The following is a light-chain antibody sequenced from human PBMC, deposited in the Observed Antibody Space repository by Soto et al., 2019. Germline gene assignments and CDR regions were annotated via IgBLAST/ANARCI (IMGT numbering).Light chain of an antibody. CDR2: DAS. J-gene: IGKJ1*01. V-gene: IGKV1-39*01. Sequence: DIQLTQSPSSLSASVGDKVTITCRASQSIRSYLNWVQQKPGKAPKLLIYDASSLQTGVPSRFSGSGSGTDFSLTISSLQPEDFATYCGQQSYSTPPWTFGQGTKVDIK. CDR1: QSIRSY. CDR3: QQSYSTPPWT.